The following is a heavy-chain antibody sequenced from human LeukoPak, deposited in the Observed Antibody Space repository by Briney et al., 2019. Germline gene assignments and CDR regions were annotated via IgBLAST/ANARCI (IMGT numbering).Heavy chain of an antibody. D-gene: IGHD6-19*01. CDR1: GFTFDDYA. CDR3: AKGAIAVAGTFYFDY. Sequence: PGGSLRLSCAASGFTFDDYAMHWVRQAPGKGLEWVSGISWNSGSIGYADSVKGRFTISRDNAKNSLYLQMNSLRAEDTALYYCAKGAIAVAGTFYFDYWGQGTLVTVPS. V-gene: IGHV3-9*01. J-gene: IGHJ4*02. CDR2: ISWNSGSI.